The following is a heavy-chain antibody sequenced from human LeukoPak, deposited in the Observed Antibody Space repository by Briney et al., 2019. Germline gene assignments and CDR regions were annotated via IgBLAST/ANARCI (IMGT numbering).Heavy chain of an antibody. V-gene: IGHV4-39*07. J-gene: IGHJ4*02. CDR2: IFYSGST. CDR1: GGSISTSSYY. Sequence: SETLSLTCTVSGGSISTSSYYWGWVRQPPGKGLEWIGNIFYSGSTYYSPSLKGRVTISLDTSKNQFSLKLSSVTAADTAVYYCARIYYDSSGYYLDYWGQGTLVTVSS. D-gene: IGHD3-22*01. CDR3: ARIYYDSSGYYLDY.